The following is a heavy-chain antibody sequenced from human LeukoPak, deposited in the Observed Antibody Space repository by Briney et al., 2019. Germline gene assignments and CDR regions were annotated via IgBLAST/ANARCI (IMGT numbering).Heavy chain of an antibody. D-gene: IGHD6-19*01. CDR1: GFTFSSYS. J-gene: IGHJ4*02. CDR2: ISSSSYI. CDR3: ARGPSSGSSSFDY. V-gene: IGHV3-21*01. Sequence: GSLRLSCAASGFTFSSYSMNWVRQAPGKGLEWVSSISSSSYIYYADSVKGRFTISRDNAKNSLYLQMNSLRAEDTAVYYCARGPSSGSSSFDYWGQGTLVTVSS.